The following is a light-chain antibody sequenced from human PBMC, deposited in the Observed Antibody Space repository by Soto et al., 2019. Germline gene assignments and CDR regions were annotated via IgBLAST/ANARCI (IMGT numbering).Light chain of an antibody. V-gene: IGKV3-11*01. CDR3: QQRSNWPPS. CDR2: DVS. J-gene: IGKJ3*01. Sequence: EVVLTQSPATLSLSPGESATLSCRASESVSTYLAWYQQRPGQAPRLLMYDVSKRATDTPARFSGSGSGTDFTLTISSLEPEDFAIYYCQQRSNWPPSFGPGTKVDIK. CDR1: ESVSTY.